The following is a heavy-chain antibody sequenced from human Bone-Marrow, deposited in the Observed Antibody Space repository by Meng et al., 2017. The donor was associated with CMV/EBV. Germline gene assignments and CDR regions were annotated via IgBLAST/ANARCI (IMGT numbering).Heavy chain of an antibody. D-gene: IGHD2-2*02. Sequence: GGSLRLSCAASGFTFSSYAMSCVRQAPGKGLEWVSAISGSGGSTYYADSVKGRFTISRDNSKNTLYLQMNSLRAEDTAVYYCAKVWGGYCSGITCYSPYYYYGMDVWGQGTTDTVSS. V-gene: IGHV3-23*01. CDR2: ISGSGGST. CDR1: GFTFSSYA. J-gene: IGHJ6*02. CDR3: AKVWGGYCSGITCYSPYYYYGMDV.